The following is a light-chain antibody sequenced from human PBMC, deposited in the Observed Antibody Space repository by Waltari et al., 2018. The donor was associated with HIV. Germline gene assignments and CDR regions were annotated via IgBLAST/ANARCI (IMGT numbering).Light chain of an antibody. V-gene: IGLV2-11*01. Sequence: QSALTQPRSVSGSPGQSVSLSCTGSSSDVGAFGYVSWYQQTPGKAPKLLIYDVITRPSGVPDRFSGSKSGTSASLAISGLRSEDEADYFCSVWDDTLSGPVFGGGTRLTVL. CDR2: DVI. J-gene: IGLJ3*02. CDR1: SSDVGAFGY. CDR3: SVWDDTLSGPV.